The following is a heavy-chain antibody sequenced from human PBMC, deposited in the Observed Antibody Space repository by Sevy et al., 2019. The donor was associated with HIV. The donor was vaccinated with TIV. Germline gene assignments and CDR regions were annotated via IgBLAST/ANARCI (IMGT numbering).Heavy chain of an antibody. CDR3: ARGTRYSGSYYLGDDAFDI. Sequence: GGSLRLSCAASGFTFSRYDMHWVRQATGKGLEWVSSIGTAGDTYYPGSVKGRFTSSRENAKKSLYLQMNSLRAGDTAVYYGARGTRYSGSYYLGDDAFDIWGQGTMVTVSS. V-gene: IGHV3-13*01. CDR1: GFTFSRYD. CDR2: IGTAGDT. D-gene: IGHD1-26*01. J-gene: IGHJ3*02.